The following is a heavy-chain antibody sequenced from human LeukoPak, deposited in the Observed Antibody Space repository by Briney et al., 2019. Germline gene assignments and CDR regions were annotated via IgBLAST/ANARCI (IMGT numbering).Heavy chain of an antibody. D-gene: IGHD1-26*01. Sequence: ASVKVSCKASGYTFTGYYMHWVRQAPGQGLEWMGWINPNSGGTNYAQKFQGRVTMTRDTSISTAYMELSRLRSDDTAVYYCARDLIYWAYSGSCPWGQGTLATVSS. CDR1: GYTFTGYY. V-gene: IGHV1-2*02. CDR2: INPNSGGT. CDR3: ARDLIYWAYSGSCP. J-gene: IGHJ5*02.